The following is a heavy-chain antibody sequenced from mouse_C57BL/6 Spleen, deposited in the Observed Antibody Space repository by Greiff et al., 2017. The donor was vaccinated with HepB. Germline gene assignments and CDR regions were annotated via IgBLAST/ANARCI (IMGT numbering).Heavy chain of an antibody. V-gene: IGHV1-76*01. J-gene: IGHJ4*01. Sequence: LVESGAELVRPGASVKLSCKASGYTFTDYYINWVKQRPGQGLEWIARIYPGSGNTYYNEKFKGKATLTAEKSSSTAYMQLSSLTSEDSAVYFCATMVTDYYAMDYWGQGTSVTVSS. CDR1: GYTFTDYY. D-gene: IGHD2-2*01. CDR2: IYPGSGNT. CDR3: ATMVTDYYAMDY.